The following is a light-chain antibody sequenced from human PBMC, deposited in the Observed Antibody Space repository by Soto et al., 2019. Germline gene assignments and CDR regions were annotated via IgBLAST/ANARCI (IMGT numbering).Light chain of an antibody. J-gene: IGKJ1*01. CDR3: QQYNSFTWT. CDR1: QSISSW. V-gene: IGKV1-5*01. Sequence: DIQMTQSPSTLSASVGDRVTITCRASQSISSWLAWYQQKPGKAPKLLIYDASSLESGVPSRFSGSGSGTEFTLTISSLQADDFATYYCQQYNSFTWTFGQGTKVEIK. CDR2: DAS.